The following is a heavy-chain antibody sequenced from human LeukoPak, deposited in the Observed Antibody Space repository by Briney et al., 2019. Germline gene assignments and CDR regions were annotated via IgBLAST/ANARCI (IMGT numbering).Heavy chain of an antibody. CDR1: GFTFSGYA. CDR3: AKDFEYSGYSSGNFDY. J-gene: IGHJ4*02. V-gene: IGHV3-23*01. Sequence: SGGSLRLSCGASGFTFSGYAMGWVRQAPGKGLEWVSSISGSGGSTYYADSVKGRFTISRDNSKNTLFLQMNSLRAEDTAIYYCAKDFEYSGYSSGNFDYWGQGTLVTVSS. D-gene: IGHD6-25*01. CDR2: ISGSGGST.